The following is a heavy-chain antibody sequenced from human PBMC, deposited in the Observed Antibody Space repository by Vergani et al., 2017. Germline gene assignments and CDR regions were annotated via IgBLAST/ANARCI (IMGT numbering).Heavy chain of an antibody. CDR3: ARHDQGGSGGDYGDYWVDY. CDR1: GYSISSGYY. CDR2: IYHSGST. J-gene: IGHJ4*02. V-gene: IGHV4-38-2*01. Sequence: QVQLQESGPGLVKPSETLSLTCAVSGYSISSGYYWGWIRQPPGKGLEWIGSIYHSGSTYYNPSRKSRVTISVDTSKNQFSLKLSSVTAADTAVYYCARHDQGGSGGDYGDYWVDYWGQGTLVTVSS. D-gene: IGHD4-17*01.